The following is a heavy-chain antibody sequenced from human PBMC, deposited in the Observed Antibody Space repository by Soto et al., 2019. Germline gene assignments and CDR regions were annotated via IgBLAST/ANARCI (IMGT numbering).Heavy chain of an antibody. V-gene: IGHV3-33*01. CDR2: IWYDGSNK. CDR1: GFTFSSYG. J-gene: IGHJ1*01. Sequence: QVQLVESGGGVVQPGRSLRLSCAASGFTFSSYGMHWVRQAPGKGLEWVAVIWYDGSNKYYADSVKGRFTISRDNSKNPLYLQMNSLRAEDTAVYYCARDGGSYCSGGSCYSFQHWGQGTLVTVSS. CDR3: ARDGGSYCSGGSCYSFQH. D-gene: IGHD2-15*01.